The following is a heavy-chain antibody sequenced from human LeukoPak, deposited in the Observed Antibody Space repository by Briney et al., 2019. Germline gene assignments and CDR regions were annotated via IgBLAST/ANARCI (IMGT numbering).Heavy chain of an antibody. CDR2: ISWNSGNI. J-gene: IGHJ6*02. CDR3: AKIAATGYSYYGMDV. CDR1: GFTFDDYA. V-gene: IGHV3-9*01. Sequence: PGRSLRLSCAASGFTFDDYAMHWVRQAPGKGLEWVSGISWNSGNIGYADSVKGRLTISRDNAKNSLYLQMNSLRAEDTALYYCAKIAATGYSYYGMDVWGQGTTVTVSS. D-gene: IGHD6-13*01.